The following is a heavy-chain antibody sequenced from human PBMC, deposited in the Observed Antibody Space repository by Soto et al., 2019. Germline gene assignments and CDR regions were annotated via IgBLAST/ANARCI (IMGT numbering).Heavy chain of an antibody. CDR1: GFTFDDYT. Sequence: GGSLRLSCAASGFTFDDYTMHWVRQAPGKGLEWVSLISWDGGSTYYADSVKGRFTISRDNSKNSLYLQMNSLRTEDTALYYCAKALFPLGRTVLRFLEWPPSYWGQGTLVTVSS. D-gene: IGHD3-3*01. CDR2: ISWDGGST. V-gene: IGHV3-43*01. J-gene: IGHJ4*02. CDR3: AKALFPLGRTVLRFLEWPPSY.